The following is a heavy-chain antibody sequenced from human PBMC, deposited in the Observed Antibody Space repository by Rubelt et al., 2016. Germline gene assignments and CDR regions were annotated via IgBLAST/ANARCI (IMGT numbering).Heavy chain of an antibody. D-gene: IGHD3-10*01. V-gene: IGHV4-38-2*02. J-gene: IGHJ4*02. Sequence: QVQLQESGPGLVKPSETLSLTSTDSGYSINNGYYWGWIRQPPGKGLEWIASFFHDGSTKYNPSLKSRVTISKDGSKNQFSLNLSSVTAADTAVYYCARPTGASSASGSFLVWGQGTLVTVSS. CDR2: FFHDGST. CDR3: ARPTGASSASGSFLV. CDR1: GYSINNGYY.